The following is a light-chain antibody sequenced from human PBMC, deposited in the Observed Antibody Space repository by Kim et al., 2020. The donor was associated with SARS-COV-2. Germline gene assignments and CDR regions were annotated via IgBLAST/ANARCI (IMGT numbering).Light chain of an antibody. CDR3: LQDYNYPLT. V-gene: IGKV1-6*01. J-gene: IGKJ4*01. CDR1: IRND. CDR2: RAS. Sequence: IRNDLGWYQQKPGKAPDLLIYRASSLQSGVPSRFSGSGSGTDFTLTISSLQPEDLATYYCLQDYNYPLTFGGGTKVDIK.